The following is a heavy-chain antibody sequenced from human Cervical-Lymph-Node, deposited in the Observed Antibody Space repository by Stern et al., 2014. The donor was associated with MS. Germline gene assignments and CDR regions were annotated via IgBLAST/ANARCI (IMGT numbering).Heavy chain of an antibody. CDR2: IIPFVGTGTV. CDR3: ARGAGDNWFDP. Sequence: QVQLVQSGADVKKPGSSVRVSCKASGGISWLRQAPGQGLEWMGGIIPFVGTGTVKYAQNFQGRLTIIGNSSPNTTSMELSSRLFDDTAVYYCARGAGDNWFDPWGQGTLVSVSS. V-gene: IGHV1-69*01. CDR1: GG. J-gene: IGHJ5*02. D-gene: IGHD3-10*01.